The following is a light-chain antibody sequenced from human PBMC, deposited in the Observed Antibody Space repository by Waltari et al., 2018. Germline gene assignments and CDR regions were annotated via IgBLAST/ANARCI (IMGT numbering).Light chain of an antibody. CDR3: QTGGTGFVI. V-gene: IGLV4-69*02. CDR2: INRDGSH. CDR1: SGHSSYA. J-gene: IGLJ2*01. Sequence: QPVVTQSSSASASLGASVKLTCTLDSGHSSYAVAWYQLQAEKGPRFLMKINRDGSHSKGDGFAGRFSGASSGAERFLSSASGQSEDEADYYCQTGGTGFVIFGGGTKLTVL.